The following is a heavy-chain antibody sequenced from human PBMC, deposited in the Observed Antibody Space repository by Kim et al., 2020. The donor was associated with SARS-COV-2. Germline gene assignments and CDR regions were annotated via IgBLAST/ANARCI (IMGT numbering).Heavy chain of an antibody. CDR2: IYPGDSDT. V-gene: IGHV5-51*01. CDR3: ARHGKYSSGAHWFDP. Sequence: GESLKISCKTSGYMFSSQWIAWVRQMPGKGLEWMGIIYPGDSDTRYSPSFQGQVTISADKSINTAYLQWSSLKASDTAIYYCARHGKYSSGAHWFDPWGQGTLVTVSS. CDR1: GYMFSSQW. J-gene: IGHJ5*02. D-gene: IGHD6-19*01.